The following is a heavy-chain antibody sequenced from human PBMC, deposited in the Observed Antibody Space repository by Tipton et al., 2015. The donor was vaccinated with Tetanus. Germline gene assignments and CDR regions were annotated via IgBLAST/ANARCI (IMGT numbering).Heavy chain of an antibody. D-gene: IGHD3-10*01. V-gene: IGHV4-34*01. Sequence: LRLSCAVYGGSFSGYYWSWIRQPPGKGLEWIGEINHSGSTNYNPSLKSRVTISVDTSKNQFSLKLSSVTAADTAVYYCARVYYGSGSYYFDYWGQGTLVTVSS. CDR1: GGSFSGYY. CDR2: INHSGST. J-gene: IGHJ4*02. CDR3: ARVYYGSGSYYFDY.